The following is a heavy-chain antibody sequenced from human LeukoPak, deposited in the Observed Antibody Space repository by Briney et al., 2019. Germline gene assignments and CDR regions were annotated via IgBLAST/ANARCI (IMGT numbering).Heavy chain of an antibody. Sequence: ASVKVSCKASGYSFTSYDINWVRQVTGQGLEWMGWMNPNSGNTGYAQKFQGRVTITRNTSISTAYMELSSLRSEDTAVYYCARGGYYDFWSGYSRGAFDIWGQGTMVTVSS. CDR3: ARGGYYDFWSGYSRGAFDI. CDR2: MNPNSGNT. D-gene: IGHD3-3*01. V-gene: IGHV1-8*03. CDR1: GYSFTSYD. J-gene: IGHJ3*02.